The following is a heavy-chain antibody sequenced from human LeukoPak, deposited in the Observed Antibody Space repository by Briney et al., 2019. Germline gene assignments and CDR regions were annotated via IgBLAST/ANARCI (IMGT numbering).Heavy chain of an antibody. J-gene: IGHJ4*02. D-gene: IGHD6-19*01. CDR2: ISSSGVST. CDR3: AKGGPRAVAYIPDY. V-gene: IGHV3-23*01. CDR1: GFTFTTYA. Sequence: GGSLRLSCAPSGFTFTTYAITWVRQAPGRGLEWVSSISSSGVSTYYADSVKGRFTISRDNSKNTLYPQMSSLRAEDTAVYYCAKGGPRAVAYIPDYWGQGTLVTVSS.